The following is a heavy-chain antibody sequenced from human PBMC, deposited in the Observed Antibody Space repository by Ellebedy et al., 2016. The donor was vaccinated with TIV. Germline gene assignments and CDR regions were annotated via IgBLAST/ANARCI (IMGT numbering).Heavy chain of an antibody. CDR1: GITVSNNY. CDR3: ARRPNYYGMDV. Sequence: GESLKISCAASGITVSNNYMSWVRQAPGKGLEWVSVIYSGGSTRYADSVKGRFTISRDNSKNTVYLQMNSLRAEDTAVYYCARRPNYYGMDVWGQGTTVTVSS. CDR2: IYSGGST. J-gene: IGHJ6*02. V-gene: IGHV3-66*04.